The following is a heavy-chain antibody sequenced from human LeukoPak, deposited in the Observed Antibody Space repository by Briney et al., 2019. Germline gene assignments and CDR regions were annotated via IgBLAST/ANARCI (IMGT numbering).Heavy chain of an antibody. J-gene: IGHJ4*02. CDR3: ATRDQSRTDVVPPDY. CDR1: GVSISSGNW. D-gene: IGHD5-18*01. Sequence: SETLSLTCAVSGVSISSGNWWTWVRQPPGKGLEGMGEIYHGGNINYSPSLKSRVTISIDKSKNQLSLNLNSVTAADTAVYYCATRDQSRTDVVPPDYWGQGALVTVSS. CDR2: IYHGGNI. V-gene: IGHV4-4*02.